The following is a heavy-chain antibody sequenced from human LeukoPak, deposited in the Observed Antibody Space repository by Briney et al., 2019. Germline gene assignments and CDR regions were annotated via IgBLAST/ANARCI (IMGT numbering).Heavy chain of an antibody. CDR1: GFTSSDYY. V-gene: IGHV3-11*06. CDR2: ISSSSSYT. Sequence: PGGSLRLSCAASGFTSSDYYMSRIRQAPGKGLEWVSYISSSSSYTNYADSVKGRFTISRDNAKNTLYLQMNSLRAEDTAVYYCVSGSLQSGYNFDYWGQGALVTVSS. CDR3: VSGSLQSGYNFDY. D-gene: IGHD3-3*01. J-gene: IGHJ4*02.